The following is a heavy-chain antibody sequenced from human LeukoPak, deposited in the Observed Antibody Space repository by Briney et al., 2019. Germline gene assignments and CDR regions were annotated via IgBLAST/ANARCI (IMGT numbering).Heavy chain of an antibody. V-gene: IGHV4-31*01. J-gene: IGHJ4*02. D-gene: IGHD6-6*01. CDR2: IYYSGST. Sequence: PSETLSLTCTVSGGSISSGGYYWSWIRQHPGEGLEWIGYIYYSGSTYYNPFLKSPVTISVDTSKNQFSRKLSSVTAADTAVYYCARTGGGPARPDVDYWGQGTLVTASS. CDR3: ARTGGGPARPDVDY. CDR1: GGSISSGGYY.